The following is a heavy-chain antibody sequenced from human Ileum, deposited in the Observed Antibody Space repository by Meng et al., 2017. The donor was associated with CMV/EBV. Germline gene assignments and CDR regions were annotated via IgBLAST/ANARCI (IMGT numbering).Heavy chain of an antibody. CDR2: IKQDGSEK. Sequence: GESLKISCAASGFTFSSYWMHWVRQAPGKGLEWVANIKQDGSEKYYVDSVKGRFTISRDNAKNSLFLQMNSLRAEDTAMYYCARNARGSGYWGQGTLVTVSS. V-gene: IGHV3-7*01. J-gene: IGHJ4*02. CDR1: GFTFSSYW. CDR3: ARNARGSGY. D-gene: IGHD3-10*01.